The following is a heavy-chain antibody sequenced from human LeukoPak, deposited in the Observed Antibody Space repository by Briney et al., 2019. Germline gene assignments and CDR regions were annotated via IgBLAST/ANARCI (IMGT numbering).Heavy chain of an antibody. CDR2: ISYDGSNR. CDR3: TRGGNYYDSSDYYYYYGMDV. V-gene: IGHV3-30-3*01. Sequence: PGGSLRLSCAASEFNFSDYAMHWVRQAPGKGLEWVAFISYDGSNRYYAGSVKGRFTISRDNSKNKLYLQLNSLRAEDTAIYYCTRGGNYYDSSDYYYYYGMDVWGRGTTVSVSS. D-gene: IGHD3-22*01. J-gene: IGHJ6*02. CDR1: EFNFSDYA.